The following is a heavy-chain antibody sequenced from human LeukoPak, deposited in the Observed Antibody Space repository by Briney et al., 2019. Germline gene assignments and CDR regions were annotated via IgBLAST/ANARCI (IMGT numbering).Heavy chain of an antibody. J-gene: IGHJ4*02. CDR3: AKVRIGGVRGVSDY. D-gene: IGHD3-10*01. V-gene: IGHV3-23*01. CDR2: ISGSGGST. Sequence: GGSLRLSCAASGFTFSSYAMSWVRQAPGKGLEWVSAISGSGGSTYYADSVKGRFTISRDNSKNTLYLQMNSLRAEDTAVYYCAKVRIGGVRGVSDYWGQGTLVTVSP. CDR1: GFTFSSYA.